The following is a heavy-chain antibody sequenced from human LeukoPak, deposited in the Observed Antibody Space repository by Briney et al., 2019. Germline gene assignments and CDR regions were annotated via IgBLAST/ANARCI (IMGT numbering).Heavy chain of an antibody. CDR2: IYIDGST. J-gene: IGHJ3*02. CDR1: GLTVSSNY. CDR3: AREQDQTFDI. Sequence: GGSLRLSCAASGLTVSSNYMTWLRQAPGRGLEWVSLIYIDGSTTYADSVRGRFTISRDNSKNTLYLQMNSLRAEDTAMYYCAREQDQTFDIWGQGTMVTVSS. V-gene: IGHV3-66*01.